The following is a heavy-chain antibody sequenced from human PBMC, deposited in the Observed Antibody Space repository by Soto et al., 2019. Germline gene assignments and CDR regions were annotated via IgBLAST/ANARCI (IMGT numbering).Heavy chain of an antibody. D-gene: IGHD6-13*01. CDR1: GYSFTNYW. CDR2: IDPSDSYS. Sequence: EVQLVQSGAEVKKPGESLRISCKGSGYSFTNYWITWVRQMPGKGLEWMGRIDPSDSYSNYSPSFQGHVTFSVDMSINTAYLQWSSLKASDNAIYYCARHGSSSWLTPTNWFDPWGQGTLVTVSS. V-gene: IGHV5-10-1*03. J-gene: IGHJ5*02. CDR3: ARHGSSSWLTPTNWFDP.